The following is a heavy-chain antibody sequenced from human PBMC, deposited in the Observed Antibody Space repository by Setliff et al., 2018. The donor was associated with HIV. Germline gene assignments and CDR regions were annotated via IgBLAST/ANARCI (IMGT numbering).Heavy chain of an antibody. V-gene: IGHV1-18*01. CDR1: GYTFTSYG. Sequence: ASVKVSCKASGYTFTSYGINWVRQAPGQGLEWMGWISAYNGDTHYAQKLQGRVTMTTDTSTTTAYMELRSLRSDDTAMYFCARKGQQLPIDYWGRGTLVTVSS. D-gene: IGHD6-13*01. J-gene: IGHJ4*02. CDR2: ISAYNGDT. CDR3: ARKGQQLPIDY.